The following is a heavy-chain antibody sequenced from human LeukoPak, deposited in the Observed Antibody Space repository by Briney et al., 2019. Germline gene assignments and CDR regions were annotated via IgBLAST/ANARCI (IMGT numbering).Heavy chain of an antibody. CDR3: ARLNWDDGVVSGFDH. V-gene: IGHV1-69*13. Sequence: SVKVSCKASGGTFSSYAISWVRQAPGQGLEWMGGIIPIFGTANYAQKFQGRVTITADESTSTAYMELSSLRSEDTAVYYCARLNWDDGVVSGFDHWGQEILVTVSS. CDR1: GGTFSSYA. J-gene: IGHJ5*02. D-gene: IGHD2-2*01. CDR2: IIPIFGTA.